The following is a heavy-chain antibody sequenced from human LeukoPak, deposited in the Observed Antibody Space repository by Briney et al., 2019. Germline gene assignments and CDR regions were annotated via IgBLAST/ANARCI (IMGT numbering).Heavy chain of an antibody. J-gene: IGHJ4*02. CDR3: ARNQDSGYDLDY. CDR1: GGSISSYY. Sequence: SETLSLTCTVSGGSISSYYWSWIRQPPGKGLEWIGEINHSGSTNYNPSLKSRVTISVDTSKNQFSLKLSSVTAADTAVYYCARNQDSGYDLDYWGQGTLVTVSS. CDR2: INHSGST. D-gene: IGHD5-12*01. V-gene: IGHV4-34*01.